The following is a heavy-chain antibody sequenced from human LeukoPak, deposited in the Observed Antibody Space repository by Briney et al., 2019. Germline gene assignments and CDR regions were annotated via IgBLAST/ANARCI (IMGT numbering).Heavy chain of an antibody. J-gene: IGHJ5*02. D-gene: IGHD2-15*01. CDR2: INPNSGGT. CDR1: GYTFSGYY. V-gene: IGHV1-2*02. CDR3: ARGGWYCSGGSCYPYNWFDP. Sequence: ASVKASCKASGYTFSGYYIHWVRQAPGQGLEWMGWINPNSGGTNYAQKFQGRVTMTRDTSISTAYMELSRLRSDDTAVYYCARGGWYCSGGSCYPYNWFDPWGQGTLVTVSS.